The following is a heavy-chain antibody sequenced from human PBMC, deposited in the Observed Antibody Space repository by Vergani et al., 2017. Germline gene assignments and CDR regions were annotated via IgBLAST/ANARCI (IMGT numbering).Heavy chain of an antibody. D-gene: IGHD3-3*01. V-gene: IGHV3-74*01. CDR1: GFTFSSYW. CDR2: INSDGSST. Sequence: EVDLVESGGGLAQPGGSLRLSCAASGFTFSSYWMHWVRQAPGKGLVWVSRINSDGSSTSYADSVKGRFTISRDNAKNTLYLQMNSLRAEDTAVYYCARDLLPNYDFWSGYSHAYYYYYGMDVWGQGTTVTVSS. J-gene: IGHJ6*02. CDR3: ARDLLPNYDFWSGYSHAYYYYYGMDV.